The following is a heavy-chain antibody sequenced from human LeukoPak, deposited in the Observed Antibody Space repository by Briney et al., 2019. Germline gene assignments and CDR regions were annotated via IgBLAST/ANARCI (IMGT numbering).Heavy chain of an antibody. CDR2: ISGSGGST. J-gene: IGHJ6*02. V-gene: IGHV3-23*01. Sequence: PGGSLRLSCAASGFTFSSYAMSWVRQAPGKGLEWVSAISGSGGSTYYADSVKGRFTISRDNSKNTLYLQMNSLRAEDTAVYYCAKDQAVAPPVYYYYGMDVWGQGTTVTVSS. CDR3: AKDQAVAPPVYYYYGMDV. D-gene: IGHD6-19*01. CDR1: GFTFSSYA.